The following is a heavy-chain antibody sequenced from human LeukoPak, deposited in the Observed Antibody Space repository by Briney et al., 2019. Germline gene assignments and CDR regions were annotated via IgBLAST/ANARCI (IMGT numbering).Heavy chain of an antibody. CDR2: INHSGST. CDR3: ARVMTGIVGATSVDY. CDR1: GGSFSGYY. D-gene: IGHD1-26*01. J-gene: IGHJ4*02. V-gene: IGHV4-34*01. Sequence: PSETLSLTCAVYGGSFSGYYWSWIRQPPGKGLEWIGEINHSGSTNYNPSLKSRVTISVDTSKNQFPLKLSSVTAADTAVYYCARVMTGIVGATSVDYWGQGTLVTVSP.